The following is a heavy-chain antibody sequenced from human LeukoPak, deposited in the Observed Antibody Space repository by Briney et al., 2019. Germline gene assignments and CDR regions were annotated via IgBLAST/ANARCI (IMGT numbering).Heavy chain of an antibody. CDR2: ITSSGGTI. J-gene: IGHJ4*02. Sequence: GGSLRLSCAGSGFNFSTYEMNWARQPPGKGLEWLSYITSSGGTIYYAESVKGRFTISRDNAKNSVYLQMNNLRAEDTAVYYCAREDYRGQGTLVTVSS. V-gene: IGHV3-48*03. CDR1: GFNFSTYE. CDR3: AREDY.